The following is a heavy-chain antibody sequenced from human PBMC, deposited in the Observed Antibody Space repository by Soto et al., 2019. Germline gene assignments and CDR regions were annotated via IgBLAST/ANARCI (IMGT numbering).Heavy chain of an antibody. CDR2: IIPIFGTA. CDR1: GGTFSSYA. J-gene: IGHJ6*02. Sequence: QVQLVQSGAEVKKPGSSVKVSCKASGGTFSSYAISWVRQAPGQGLEWMGGIIPIFGTANYAQKFQGRVKITGDKSTGTAYRELGGLRSGAPAVYYWGGGGGGGTAGYYYYGMDVWGQGTTVTVSS. D-gene: IGHD1-1*01. V-gene: IGHV1-69*06. CDR3: GGGGGGGTAGYYYYGMDV.